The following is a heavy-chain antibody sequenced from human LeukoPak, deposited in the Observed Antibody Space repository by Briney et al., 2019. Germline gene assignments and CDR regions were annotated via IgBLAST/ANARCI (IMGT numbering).Heavy chain of an antibody. V-gene: IGHV4-59*01. Sequence: PSETLSLTCTVSGGSISTYYWSWIRQPPGKGLEWIGYIYYSGSTNYNPSLKSRVTMSVDTSKNQFSLKLNSLTAADTAVYYYARGRIAAAGNCDYWGQGTLVTVSS. D-gene: IGHD6-13*01. CDR2: IYYSGST. J-gene: IGHJ4*02. CDR1: GGSISTYY. CDR3: ARGRIAAAGNCDY.